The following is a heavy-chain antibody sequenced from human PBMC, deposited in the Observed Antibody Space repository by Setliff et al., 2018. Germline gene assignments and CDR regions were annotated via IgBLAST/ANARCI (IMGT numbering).Heavy chain of an antibody. CDR1: GGPTSISSYQ. CDR2: IYYSGTA. Sequence: SETLSLTCTVPGGPTSISSYQWGWVRQTPGKGLEWIGRIYYSGTAYYNPSLKSRVTISVATSKNQFSLPVTSVTATDTAVYYCARHEFVGGYYGSGTYRHFDYWGQGILVTVPQ. V-gene: IGHV4-39*01. J-gene: IGHJ4*02. CDR3: ARHEFVGGYYGSGTYRHFDY. D-gene: IGHD3-10*01.